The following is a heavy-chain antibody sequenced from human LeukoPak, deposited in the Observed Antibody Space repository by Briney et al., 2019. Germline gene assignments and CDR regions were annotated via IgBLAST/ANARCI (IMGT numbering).Heavy chain of an antibody. CDR1: GFTFSSYA. J-gene: IGHJ4*02. V-gene: IGHV3-23*01. Sequence: GGSLRLSCAASGFTFSSYAMSWVRQAPGKGQEWVSSIGGSGDNTFYADSVKDRFTISRDNSKNTLFLQMNSLRAEDTAVYYCAKGRGTTVTSAANYWGQGTLVTVSS. D-gene: IGHD4-17*01. CDR2: IGGSGDNT. CDR3: AKGRGTTVTSAANY.